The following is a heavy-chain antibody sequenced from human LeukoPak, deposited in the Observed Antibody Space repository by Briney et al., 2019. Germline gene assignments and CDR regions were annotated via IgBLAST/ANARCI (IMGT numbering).Heavy chain of an antibody. Sequence: ASVKVSCKASGYTSTSYGISWVRQAPGQGLEWMGWISAYNGNTNYAQKLQGRVTMTTDTSTSTAYMELRSLRSDDTAVYYCARMGGRYDILTGYYTAFDYWGQGTLVTVSS. CDR2: ISAYNGNT. D-gene: IGHD3-9*01. V-gene: IGHV1-18*01. CDR3: ARMGGRYDILTGYYTAFDY. CDR1: GYTSTSYG. J-gene: IGHJ4*02.